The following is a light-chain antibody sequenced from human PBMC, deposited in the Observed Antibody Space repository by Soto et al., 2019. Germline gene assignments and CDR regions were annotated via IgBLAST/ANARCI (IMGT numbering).Light chain of an antibody. J-gene: IGLJ1*01. CDR3: CSSAPGNKYV. CDR1: SSAVGSYRL. V-gene: IGLV2-23*01. Sequence: QSVLTQPASVSGSPGQSITISCSGTSSAVGSYRLVSWYQHHPGKAPQLIIYEGNKRPSGVSNRFSGSEPGNTASLTISGLQAEDEADYYCCSSAPGNKYVFGTGTKVTV. CDR2: EGN.